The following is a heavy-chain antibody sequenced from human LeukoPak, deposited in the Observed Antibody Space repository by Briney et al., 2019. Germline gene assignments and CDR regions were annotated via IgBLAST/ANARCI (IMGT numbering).Heavy chain of an antibody. CDR1: GGSVSSGRYY. CDR3: ARMYSRHFDY. Sequence: SETLSLTCTVSGGSVSSGRYYWSWIRQHPGKGLEWIGYIYYSGSTHYNPSLKSRVTISVDTSKNQFSLKLSSVTAADTAVYYCARMYSRHFDYWGRGTLFTVSS. V-gene: IGHV4-31*03. D-gene: IGHD4-11*01. CDR2: IYYSGST. J-gene: IGHJ4*02.